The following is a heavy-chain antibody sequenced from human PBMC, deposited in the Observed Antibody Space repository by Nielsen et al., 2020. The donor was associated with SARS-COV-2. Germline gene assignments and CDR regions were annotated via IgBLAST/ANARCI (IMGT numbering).Heavy chain of an antibody. CDR3: ARDNWGRMDV. D-gene: IGHD7-27*01. Sequence: GESLKISCAASGFTISSSFMSWVRQAAGKGLDWVSVIYTDGSTSHADSVKGRFTISRDNPKNTLYLQMNSLRAEDTAVYYCARDNWGRMDVWGQGTTVTVSS. V-gene: IGHV3-66*01. CDR2: IYTDGST. CDR1: GFTISSSF. J-gene: IGHJ6*02.